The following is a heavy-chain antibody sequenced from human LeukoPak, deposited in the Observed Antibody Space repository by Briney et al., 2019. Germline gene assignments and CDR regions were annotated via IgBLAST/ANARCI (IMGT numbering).Heavy chain of an antibody. D-gene: IGHD5-24*01. CDR3: TRVGYIDEGIDY. CDR1: GFPFSSYW. CDR2: IKQDGSRK. V-gene: IGHV3-7*04. Sequence: GGSLRLSCVASGFPFSSYWMTRVRQAPGKGLEWAANIKQDGSRKSYVDSVKGRFTISRDNAKNSLYLQMSSLRAEDTAIYYCTRVGYIDEGIDYWGQGTLVTVSS. J-gene: IGHJ4*02.